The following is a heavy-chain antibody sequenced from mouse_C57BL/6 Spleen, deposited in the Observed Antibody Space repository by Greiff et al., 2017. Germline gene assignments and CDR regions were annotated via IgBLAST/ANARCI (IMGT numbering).Heavy chain of an antibody. V-gene: IGHV1-82*01. Sequence: QVQLQQSGPELVKPGASVKISCKASGYAFSSSWMNWVKQRPGKGLEWIGRIYPGDGDTNYNGKFKGKATLTADKSSITAYMQLSSLTSEYSAFYFCARCPYYDTYYSAMDYWGQGTSVTVSS. CDR2: IYPGDGDT. D-gene: IGHD2-4*01. J-gene: IGHJ4*01. CDR1: GYAFSSSW. CDR3: ARCPYYDTYYSAMDY.